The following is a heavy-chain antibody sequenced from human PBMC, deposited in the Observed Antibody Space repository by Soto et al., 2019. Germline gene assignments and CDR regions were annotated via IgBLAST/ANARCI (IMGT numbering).Heavy chain of an antibody. CDR2: MNPNSGNT. V-gene: IGHV1-8*01. J-gene: IGHJ4*02. CDR3: AMTPSKIVGATSDY. D-gene: IGHD1-26*01. Sequence: QVQLVQSGAEVKKPGASVKVSCKASGYTFTSYDINWVRQATGQGLEWMGWMNPNSGNTGYAQKFQGRVTMTSNTSISTAYMELSSLRSEDTAVYYCAMTPSKIVGATSDYWGQGTLVTVSS. CDR1: GYTFTSYD.